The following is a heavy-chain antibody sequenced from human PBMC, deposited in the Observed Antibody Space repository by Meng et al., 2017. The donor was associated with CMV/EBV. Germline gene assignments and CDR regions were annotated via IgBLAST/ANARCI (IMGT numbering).Heavy chain of an antibody. CDR2: ISYHGSNK. V-gene: IGHV3-30-3*01. D-gene: IGHD5-24*01. Sequence: LYCAASGFTFSSHAMHWVRQATGEGMEWVAVISYHGSNKYYADSVKGRFTISRDNSKNTLYLEMNIQRSEETALYYGVRGWQKMGFDYWGQGTLVTVSS. J-gene: IGHJ4*02. CDR3: VRGWQKMGFDY. CDR1: GFTFSSHA.